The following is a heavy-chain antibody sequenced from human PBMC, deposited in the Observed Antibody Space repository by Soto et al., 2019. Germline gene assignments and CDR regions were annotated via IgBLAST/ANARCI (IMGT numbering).Heavy chain of an antibody. CDR2: IIPIFGTA. CDR1: GGTFSSYA. D-gene: IGHD5-12*01. J-gene: IGHJ4*02. V-gene: IGHV1-69*13. CDR3: ARDPTHIVATMNDY. Sequence: ASVKVSCKASGGTFSSYAISWVRQAPGQGLERMGGIIPIFGTANYTQKFQGRVTITADESTSTAYMELSSLRSEDTAVYYCARDPTHIVATMNDYWGQGTLVTVSS.